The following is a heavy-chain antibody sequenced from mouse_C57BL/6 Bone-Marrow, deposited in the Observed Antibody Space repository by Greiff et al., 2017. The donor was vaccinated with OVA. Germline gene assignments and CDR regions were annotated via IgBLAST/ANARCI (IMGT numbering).Heavy chain of an antibody. Sequence: EVKLMESGGGLVKPGGSLKLSCAASGFTFSSYAMSWVRQTPEKRLEWVATISDGGSYTYYPDNVKGRFTISRDNAKNNLYLQMSHLKSEDTAMYYCARGGDYDVEAWFAYWGQGTLVTVSA. J-gene: IGHJ3*01. V-gene: IGHV5-4*03. D-gene: IGHD2-4*01. CDR3: ARGGDYDVEAWFAY. CDR2: ISDGGSYT. CDR1: GFTFSSYA.